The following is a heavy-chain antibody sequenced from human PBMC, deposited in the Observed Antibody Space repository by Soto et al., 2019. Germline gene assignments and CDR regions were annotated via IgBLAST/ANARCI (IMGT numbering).Heavy chain of an antibody. Sequence: GGSLRLACAASGFTFSSDAMSWVRQAPGKGREWVSIISDSGDNIYYADSVKGRFTISRDNSKNTLYLQMNSLRAEDTAVYYCAKDEILVAGTVYSYGMDVCGQGTTVTVSS. J-gene: IGHJ6*02. D-gene: IGHD6-19*01. CDR1: GFTFSSDA. CDR3: AKDEILVAGTVYSYGMDV. V-gene: IGHV3-23*01. CDR2: ISDSGDNI.